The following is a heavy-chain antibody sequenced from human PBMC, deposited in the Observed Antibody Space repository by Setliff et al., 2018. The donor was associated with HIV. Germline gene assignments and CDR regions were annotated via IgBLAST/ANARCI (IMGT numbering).Heavy chain of an antibody. CDR3: AIGGRWFGEFNF. D-gene: IGHD3-10*01. J-gene: IGHJ4*02. CDR1: GYSISSGYY. V-gene: IGHV4-38-2*01. Sequence: PSETLSLTCAVSGYSISSGYYWGWIWQPPGKGLEWIGSIYDSGSTHNNPSLKSRVTISVDTSKNHFSLKLSSVTAAGTAVYYCAIGGRWFGEFNFWGQGTLVTVSS. CDR2: IYDSGST.